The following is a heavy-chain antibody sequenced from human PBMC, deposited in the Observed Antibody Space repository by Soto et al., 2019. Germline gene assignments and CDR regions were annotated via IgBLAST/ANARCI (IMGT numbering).Heavy chain of an antibody. CDR2: IYYTGST. CDR3: AGGTYYYDSSGYPGIDY. D-gene: IGHD3-22*01. J-gene: IGHJ4*02. CDR1: GGSIINSTLS. V-gene: IGHV4-39*07. Sequence: SETLSLTCNVSGGSIINSTLSWGWIRQPPGKGLEWIGNIYYTGSTYYNPSLTRRITISVATSTNQFSLRLTSVTAADTAVYYCAGGTYYYDSSGYPGIDYWGQGTLVTVSS.